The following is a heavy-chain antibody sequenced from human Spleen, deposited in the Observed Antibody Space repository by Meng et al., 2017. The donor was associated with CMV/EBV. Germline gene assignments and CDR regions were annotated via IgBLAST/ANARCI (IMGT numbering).Heavy chain of an antibody. Sequence: ASVKVSCKASGYTFTSYDINWVRQATGQGLEWMGWMNPNSGNTGYAQKFQGRVAMTRNTSISTAYMELSSLRSEDTAVYYCARLRGYCSSISCYEGFDYWGQGTLVTVSS. D-gene: IGHD2-2*01. CDR1: GYTFTSYD. CDR2: MNPNSGNT. CDR3: ARLRGYCSSISCYEGFDY. J-gene: IGHJ4*02. V-gene: IGHV1-8*01.